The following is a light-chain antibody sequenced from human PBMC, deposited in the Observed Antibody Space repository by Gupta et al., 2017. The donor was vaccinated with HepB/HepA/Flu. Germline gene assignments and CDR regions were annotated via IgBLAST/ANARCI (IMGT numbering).Light chain of an antibody. V-gene: IGKV3-20*01. Sequence: EIVLTQSPGTLSLSPGERATLSCRASKSVSYNYLAWYQQKPGQAPRLLVHGASTRATGIPDRFSGSGSGTNFTLTINILEPDDFAVYYCQQYDSSFRCSFGQGTKLEIK. CDR3: QQYDSSFRCS. J-gene: IGKJ2*04. CDR2: GAS. CDR1: KSVSYNY.